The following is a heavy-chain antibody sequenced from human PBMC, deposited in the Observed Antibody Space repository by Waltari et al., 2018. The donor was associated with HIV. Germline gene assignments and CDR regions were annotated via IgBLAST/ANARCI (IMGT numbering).Heavy chain of an antibody. D-gene: IGHD2-2*01. Sequence: EVLLVVSGGGLVQPGGSLRLSCTASGFLLTSYWMSWVRQAPGKGLEWVANIKQDGSEKYYVDSVKGRFTISRDNAKNSLYLQMNSLRAEDTAMYYCATSRTFDYWGQGTLVTVSS. CDR3: ATSRTFDY. V-gene: IGHV3-7*01. J-gene: IGHJ4*02. CDR2: IKQDGSEK. CDR1: GFLLTSYW.